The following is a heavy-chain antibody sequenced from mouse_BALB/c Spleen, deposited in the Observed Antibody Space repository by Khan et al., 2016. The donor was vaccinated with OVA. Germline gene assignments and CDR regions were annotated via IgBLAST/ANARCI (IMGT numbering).Heavy chain of an antibody. CDR3: TGGGYGGFAY. CDR1: GYAFTNYQ. Sequence: QVQLQQSGAELVKPGASVKLSCKASGYAFTNYQTYWVKQRPGQGLEWIGEINPSNGGTNFNEKFKSKATLTVDKSSSTAYMQLSSLTSEDSAVYYCTGGGYGGFAYWGQGTLVTVSA. V-gene: IGHV1S81*02. J-gene: IGHJ3*01. CDR2: INPSNGGT. D-gene: IGHD3-1*01.